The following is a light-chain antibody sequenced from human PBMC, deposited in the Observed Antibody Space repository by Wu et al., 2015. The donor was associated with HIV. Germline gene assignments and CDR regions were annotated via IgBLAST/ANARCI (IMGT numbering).Light chain of an antibody. Sequence: ATLACRASQSVSSYLAWYQQKPGQAPRLLIYSASTRATGIPARVSGSASGTEFTLTIGSMQSEDFAVYYCQQRRYWPLYTFGQGTKLEIK. CDR3: QQRRYWPLYT. V-gene: IGKV3-15*01. J-gene: IGKJ2*01. CDR1: QSVSSY. CDR2: SAS.